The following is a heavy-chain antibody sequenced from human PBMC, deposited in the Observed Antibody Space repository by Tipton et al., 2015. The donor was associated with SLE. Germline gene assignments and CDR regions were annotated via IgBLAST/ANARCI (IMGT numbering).Heavy chain of an antibody. V-gene: IGHV4-39*07. CDR1: GGSISSSSYY. D-gene: IGHD1-26*01. Sequence: LRLSCSVSGGSISSSSYYWGWVRPPPGKGLEWLGDIYTSGRTSYNPSLKSRVTISVETSKNQFSLKLSSVTAADTAVYYCAREVEWELSWFDPWGQGTLVTVSS. J-gene: IGHJ5*02. CDR3: AREVEWELSWFDP. CDR2: IYTSGRT.